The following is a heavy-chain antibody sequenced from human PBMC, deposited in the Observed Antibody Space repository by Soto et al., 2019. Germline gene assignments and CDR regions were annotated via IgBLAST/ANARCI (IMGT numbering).Heavy chain of an antibody. CDR2: ISYDGSDK. CDR3: AKDRGYSGSYGMDV. D-gene: IGHD5-12*01. J-gene: IGHJ6*02. Sequence: QVQLVESGGGVVQPGRSLRLSCAASGFTFSTSGIHWVRQAPGKGLVWVAVISYDGSDKYYADSVKGRFTISRDNSKNTLYLQMNSLRAEDTAVYYCAKDRGYSGSYGMDVWGQGTTVTVSS. CDR1: GFTFSTSG. V-gene: IGHV3-30*18.